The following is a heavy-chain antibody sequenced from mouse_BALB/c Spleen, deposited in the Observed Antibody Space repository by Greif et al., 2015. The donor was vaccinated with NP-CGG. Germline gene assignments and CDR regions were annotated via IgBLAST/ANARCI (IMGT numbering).Heavy chain of an antibody. V-gene: IGHV10-1*02. D-gene: IGHD2-1*01. Sequence: EVMLVESGGGLVQPKGSLKLSCAASGFTFNTYAMNWVRQAPGKGLEWVARIRSKSNNYATYYADSVKDRFTISRDDSQSMLYLRMNNLKTEDTAMYYCVREGNYVWNAMDYWGQGTSVTVSS. J-gene: IGHJ4*01. CDR2: IRSKSNNYAT. CDR1: GFTFNTYA. CDR3: VREGNYVWNAMDY.